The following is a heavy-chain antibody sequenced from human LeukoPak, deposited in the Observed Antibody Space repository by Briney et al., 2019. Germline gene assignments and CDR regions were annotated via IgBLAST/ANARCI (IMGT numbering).Heavy chain of an antibody. D-gene: IGHD5-12*01. CDR2: SSLNNVNK. V-gene: IGHV1-18*01. CDR1: GYTFTSYG. CDR3: ARDQSPLNGGYSEGEVFDC. Sequence: ASVKVSCKASGYTFTSYGINWLRQAPGQGLEGMGRSSLNNVNKNYIEKLQGRVTMTTDTSTSTAHMELRSLRPDDTAVYYCARDQSPLNGGYSEGEVFDCWGQGTLVTVSS. J-gene: IGHJ4*02.